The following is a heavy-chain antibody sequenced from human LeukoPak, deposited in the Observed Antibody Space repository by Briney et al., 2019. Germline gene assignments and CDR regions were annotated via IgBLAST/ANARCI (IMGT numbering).Heavy chain of an antibody. D-gene: IGHD3/OR15-3a*01. CDR1: GFTFSDFW. CDR2: IKYDGGEG. CDR3: VRGGQRFDP. J-gene: IGHJ5*02. Sequence: GGSLRLSCAASGFTFSDFWMSWVRQAPGKGPEWVANIKYDGGEGYYVDSVKGRFTISRDNAKNSLYLQMNSLRVEDTAIYYCVRGGQRFDPWGQGTLVTVSS. V-gene: IGHV3-7*01.